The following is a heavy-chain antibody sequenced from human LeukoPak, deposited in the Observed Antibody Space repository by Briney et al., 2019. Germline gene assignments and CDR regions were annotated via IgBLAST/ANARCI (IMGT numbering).Heavy chain of an antibody. V-gene: IGHV1-24*01. CDR1: GYTLTELS. CDR2: FDPEDGET. Sequence: ASVKVPCKVSGYTLTELSMHWVRQAPGKGLEWMGGFDPEDGETIYAQKFQGRVTMTEDTSTDTAYMELSSLRSEDTAVYYCATGTSGPHNFDYWGQGTLVTVSS. J-gene: IGHJ4*02. CDR3: ATGTSGPHNFDY.